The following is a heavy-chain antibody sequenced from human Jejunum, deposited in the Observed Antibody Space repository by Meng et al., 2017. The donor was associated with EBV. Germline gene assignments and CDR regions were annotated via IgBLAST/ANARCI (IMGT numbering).Heavy chain of an antibody. J-gene: IGHJ4*02. Sequence: EVQVVESGGGLVKPGGSLRLSCAASGFTFNNTWMSWFRQAPGKGLEWVARIKRRIDGGTTDYAAPVKGRFTISRDDSRNTVQLQMNSLKTEDTAVYYCTAGLGATECDSWDQGTLVTVAS. CDR3: TAGLGATECDS. D-gene: IGHD1-26*01. CDR1: GFTFNNTW. V-gene: IGHV3-15*01. CDR2: IKRRIDGGTT.